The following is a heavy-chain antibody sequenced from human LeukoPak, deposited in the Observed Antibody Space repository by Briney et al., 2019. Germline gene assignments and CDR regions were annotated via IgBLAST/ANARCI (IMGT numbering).Heavy chain of an antibody. CDR2: IYHSGST. CDR3: ARGVKYDYVWGSYRYHFDY. D-gene: IGHD3-16*02. CDR1: GYSISSGYY. Sequence: PSETLSLTCTVSGYSISSGYYWGWIRQPPGKGLEWIGSIYHSGSTYYNPSLKSRVTISVDTSKNQFSLKLSSVTAADTAVYYCARGVKYDYVWGSYRYHFDYWGQGTLVTVSS. V-gene: IGHV4-38-2*02. J-gene: IGHJ4*02.